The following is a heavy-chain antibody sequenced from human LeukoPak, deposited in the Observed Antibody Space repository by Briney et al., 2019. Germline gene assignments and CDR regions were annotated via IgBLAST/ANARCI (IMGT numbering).Heavy chain of an antibody. D-gene: IGHD3-10*02. CDR3: AGWPMFSDAFHI. V-gene: IGHV3-7*01. CDR2: IKQDGSEK. Sequence: QPGGSLRLSCAVSGFIFSNYWMSWVRQAPGKGLEWVANIKQDGSEKYYVGSVKGRFTISRDNAKNSLYLQMNSLRAEDTAVYYCAGWPMFSDAFHIWGQGTMVTVSS. J-gene: IGHJ3*02. CDR1: GFIFSNYW.